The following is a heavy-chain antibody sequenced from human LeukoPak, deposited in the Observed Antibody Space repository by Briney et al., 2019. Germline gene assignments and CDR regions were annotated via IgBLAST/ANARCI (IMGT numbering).Heavy chain of an antibody. Sequence: GGSLRLSCAASGFTFSSYAMSWVRQAPGKGLESLSYISPSGTDISYADSVKGRFTISRDNAKNSLYLQMNSLRAEDTAVYSCARAEFQYCSGGSCYSGGYFQHWGQGTLVTVPS. CDR3: ARAEFQYCSGGSCYSGGYFQH. CDR1: GFTFSSYA. D-gene: IGHD2-15*01. CDR2: ISPSGTDI. J-gene: IGHJ1*01. V-gene: IGHV3-21*05.